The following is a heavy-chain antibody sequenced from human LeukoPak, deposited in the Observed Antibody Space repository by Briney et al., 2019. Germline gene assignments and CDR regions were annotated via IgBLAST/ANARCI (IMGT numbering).Heavy chain of an antibody. CDR3: AKNKIYYMDV. J-gene: IGHJ6*03. V-gene: IGHV3-23*01. CDR2: ISGSADIT. Sequence: GGSLRLSCAASGFTFSSDAMTWVRQAPGKGLEWVSGISGSADITYYADSVKGRFTISRDNSKNTLYLQMNSLRAEDTAVYYCAKNKIYYMDVWGKGTTVTVSS. CDR1: GFTFSSDA.